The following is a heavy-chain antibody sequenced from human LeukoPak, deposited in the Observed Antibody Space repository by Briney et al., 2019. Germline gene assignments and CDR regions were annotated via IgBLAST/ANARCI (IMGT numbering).Heavy chain of an antibody. CDR1: GGSISSYY. CDR2: IYYSGST. D-gene: IGHD1-26*01. CDR3: ARDRRELPTGYWFDP. V-gene: IGHV4-59*01. Sequence: KSSETLSLTCTVSGGSISSYYWSWIRQPPGKGLEWIGYIYYSGSTNYNPSLKSRVTISVDTSKNQFSLKLSSVTAADTAVYYCARDRRELPTGYWFDPWGQGTLVTVSS. J-gene: IGHJ5*02.